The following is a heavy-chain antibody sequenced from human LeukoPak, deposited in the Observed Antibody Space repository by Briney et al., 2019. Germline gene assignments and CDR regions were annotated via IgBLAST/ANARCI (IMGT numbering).Heavy chain of an antibody. D-gene: IGHD3-3*01. CDR2: INWNGGST. CDR1: GFTFDDYG. V-gene: IGHV3-20*04. J-gene: IGHJ4*02. CDR3: ARDLDFGVVKPIDN. Sequence: GGSLRLSCAASGFTFDDYGMSWVRQAPGKGLEWVSGINWNGGSTGYADSMKGRFTISRDNSKNTLYLQMNSLRGEDTAVYYCARDLDFGVVKPIDNWGQGTLVTVSS.